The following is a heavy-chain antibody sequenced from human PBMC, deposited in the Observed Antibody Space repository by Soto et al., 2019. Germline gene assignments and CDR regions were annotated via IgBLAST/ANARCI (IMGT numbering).Heavy chain of an antibody. J-gene: IGHJ3*02. Sequence: EASVKVSCKASGGTFSSYAISWVRQAPGQGLEWMGGIIPIFGTANYAQKFQGRVTITADKSTSTAYMELSSLRSEDTAVYYCARKSGSYRSDAFDIWGQGTMVTVSS. D-gene: IGHD1-26*01. V-gene: IGHV1-69*06. CDR2: IIPIFGTA. CDR3: ARKSGSYRSDAFDI. CDR1: GGTFSSYA.